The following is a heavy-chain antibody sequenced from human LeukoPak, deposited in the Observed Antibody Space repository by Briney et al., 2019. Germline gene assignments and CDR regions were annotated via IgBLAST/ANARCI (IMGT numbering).Heavy chain of an antibody. CDR3: ARGLRGGSYGMDV. CDR2: INHSGST. J-gene: IGHJ6*02. Sequence: SETLSLTCAVYGGSFSGYYWSWIRQPPGKGLEWIGKINHSGSTNYNPSLKSRVTISVDTSKNQFSLKLSSVTAADTAVYYCARGLRGGSYGMDVWGQGTTVTVSS. CDR1: GGSFSGYY. V-gene: IGHV4-34*01. D-gene: IGHD4-23*01.